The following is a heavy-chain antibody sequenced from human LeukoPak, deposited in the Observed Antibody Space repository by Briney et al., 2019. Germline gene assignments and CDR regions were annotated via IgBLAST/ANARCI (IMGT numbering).Heavy chain of an antibody. J-gene: IGHJ6*02. CDR1: GGTFSSYA. CDR3: ARDRGTVTPSWYYYGMDV. Sequence: SVNVSCKASGGTFSSYAISWVRQAPGQGLEWMGGIISIFGTANYAQKFQGRVTITADESTSTAYMELSSLRSEDTAVYYCARDRGTVTPSWYYYGMDVWGQGTTVTVSS. CDR2: IISIFGTA. D-gene: IGHD4-17*01. V-gene: IGHV1-69*13.